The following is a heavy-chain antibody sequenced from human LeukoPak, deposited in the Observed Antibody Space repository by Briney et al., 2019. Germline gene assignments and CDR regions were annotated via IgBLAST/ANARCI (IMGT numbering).Heavy chain of an antibody. CDR3: ARRFDSTLSHYYYMDV. Sequence: SETLSLTCIVSGGSISSYYWSWIRQPPGKGLEWIGYIYYSGSTNYNPSLKSRVTISVDTSKNQFSLKLSSVTAADTAIYCCARRFDSTLSHYYYMDVWGKGTTVTVSS. D-gene: IGHD3-22*01. CDR2: IYYSGST. V-gene: IGHV4-59*08. CDR1: GGSISSYY. J-gene: IGHJ6*03.